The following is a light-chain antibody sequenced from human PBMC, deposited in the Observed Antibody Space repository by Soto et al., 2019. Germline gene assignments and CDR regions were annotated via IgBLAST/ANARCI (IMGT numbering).Light chain of an antibody. CDR1: QDISCA. J-gene: IGKJ5*01. Sequence: ALQVTQSPSSLSASVGDRVTITCLASQDISCALAWYQQKPGKAPKLLIYVVSTLESGVPSRFSGRGSGTEFAITITSRQTEDFGTYYCQQFNAYPVTFGHGTRLEIK. V-gene: IGKV1-13*02. CDR2: VVS. CDR3: QQFNAYPVT.